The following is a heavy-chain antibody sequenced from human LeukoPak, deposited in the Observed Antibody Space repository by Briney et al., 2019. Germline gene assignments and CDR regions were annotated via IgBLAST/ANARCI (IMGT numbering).Heavy chain of an antibody. D-gene: IGHD3-10*01. J-gene: IGHJ4*02. CDR1: GFIVSTYY. V-gene: IGHV3-66*01. CDR2: IYSGGNT. CDR3: TRAGQWTYGFQDY. Sequence: PGGSLRLSCAASGFIVSTYYMSWVRQAPGKGLEWGSIIYSGGNTYYADAVKGRFTISKDNSKSTLYLQMNSLRAEDTAVYYCTRAGQWTYGFQDYWGQGTLVTVSS.